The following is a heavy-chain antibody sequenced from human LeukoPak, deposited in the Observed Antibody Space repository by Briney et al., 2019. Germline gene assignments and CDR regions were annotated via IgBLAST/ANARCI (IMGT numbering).Heavy chain of an antibody. CDR3: AKESSLYYDILTGYEYYYGMDV. CDR2: ISYDGSNK. J-gene: IGHJ6*02. CDR1: GFTFSSYG. Sequence: GSLRLSCAASGFTFSSYGMHWVRQAPGKGLERVAVISYDGSNKYYADSVKGRFTISRDNSKNTLYLQMNSLRAEDTAVYYCAKESSLYYDILTGYEYYYGMDVWGQGTTVTVSS. V-gene: IGHV3-30*18. D-gene: IGHD3-9*01.